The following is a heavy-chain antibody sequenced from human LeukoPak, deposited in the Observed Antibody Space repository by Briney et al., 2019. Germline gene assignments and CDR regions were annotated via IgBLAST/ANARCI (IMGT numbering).Heavy chain of an antibody. J-gene: IGHJ6*03. D-gene: IGHD4-17*01. V-gene: IGHV3-30*04. Sequence: GGSLRLSCAASGFTFSSNAMRWVRQAPSKGLEWVAIISYDGSNKYYADSVKGRFTISRDKSKNTLYLQMNSLRAEDTAVYYCAKADYGDYYYYYYYMDVWGKGTTVTISS. CDR2: ISYDGSNK. CDR1: GFTFSSNA. CDR3: AKADYGDYYYYYYYMDV.